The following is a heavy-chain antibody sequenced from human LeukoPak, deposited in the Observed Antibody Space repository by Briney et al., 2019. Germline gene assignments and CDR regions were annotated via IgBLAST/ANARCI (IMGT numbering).Heavy chain of an antibody. D-gene: IGHD3-22*01. CDR3: AKESLPHRGYYFDS. CDR2: ISEDGGAR. V-gene: IGHV3-23*01. Sequence: GGSLRLSCAASGFTFSAYAMSWVRQAPGKGLEWVSAISEDGGARLYADSVEGRFTISRDNSENTVSLQVNSLRAGDTAVYFCAKESLPHRGYYFDSWGRGTLITVSS. CDR1: GFTFSAYA. J-gene: IGHJ4*02.